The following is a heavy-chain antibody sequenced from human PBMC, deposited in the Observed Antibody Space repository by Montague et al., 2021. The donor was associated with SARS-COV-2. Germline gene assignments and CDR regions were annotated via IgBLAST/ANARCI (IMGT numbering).Heavy chain of an antibody. CDR2: IYWDDDK. CDR3: AHRHPLYYYDSSLSTFDX. V-gene: IGHV2-5*02. J-gene: IGHJ4*02. CDR1: GFSLSTSGVG. D-gene: IGHD3-22*01. Sequence: PALVKPTQTLTLTCTFSGFSLSTSGVGVGWIRQPPGKALEWLALIYWDDDKRYSPSLKSRLTITKDTSKNQVVLTMTNMDPVDTATYYCAHRHPLYYYDSSLSTFDXWGQGTLVTVSS.